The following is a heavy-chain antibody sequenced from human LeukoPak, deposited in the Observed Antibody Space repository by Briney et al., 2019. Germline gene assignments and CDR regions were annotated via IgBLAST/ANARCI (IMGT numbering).Heavy chain of an antibody. V-gene: IGHV3-30*04. D-gene: IGHD3-22*01. J-gene: IGHJ4*02. Sequence: GGSLRLSCAASGFTFSSYAMHWVRQAPGKGLEWVAVISYDGSNKYYADSVKGRFTISRDNSKNTLYLQMNSLRAEDTAVYYCAKDRTEYYYDSSGYDYWGQGTLVTVSS. CDR1: GFTFSSYA. CDR2: ISYDGSNK. CDR3: AKDRTEYYYDSSGYDY.